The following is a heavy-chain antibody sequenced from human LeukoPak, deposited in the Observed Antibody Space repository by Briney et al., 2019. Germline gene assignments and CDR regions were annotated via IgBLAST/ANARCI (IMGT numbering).Heavy chain of an antibody. Sequence: SETLSLTCAVSGGSLSSTNWWSWVRQPPGKSLEWIGEIFHSGSTNYNPSLKSRVTISVDKSKNQFSLKLSSVTAADTAVYYCATVLTGSNFDNWGQGTLVTVSS. CDR1: GGSLSSTNW. J-gene: IGHJ4*02. V-gene: IGHV4-4*02. D-gene: IGHD2-8*02. CDR3: ATVLTGSNFDN. CDR2: IFHSGST.